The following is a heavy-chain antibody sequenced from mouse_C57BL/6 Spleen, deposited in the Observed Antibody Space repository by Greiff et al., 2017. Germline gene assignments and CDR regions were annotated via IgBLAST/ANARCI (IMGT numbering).Heavy chain of an antibody. CDR2: ISNGGGST. CDR3: ARHESSYGAMDY. CDR1: GFTFSDYY. V-gene: IGHV5-12*01. D-gene: IGHD1-1*01. Sequence: EVKLVESGGGLVQPGGSLKLSCAASGFTFSDYYMYWVRQTPEKRLEWVAYISNGGGSTYYPDTVKGRFTISRDHAKNTLYLQMGRLKSEDTARYYCARHESSYGAMDYWGQGTSVTVSS. J-gene: IGHJ4*01.